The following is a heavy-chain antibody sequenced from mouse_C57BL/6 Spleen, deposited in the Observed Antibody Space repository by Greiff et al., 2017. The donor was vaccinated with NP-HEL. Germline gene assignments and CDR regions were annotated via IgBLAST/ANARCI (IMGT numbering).Heavy chain of an antibody. CDR1: GYTFTGYW. D-gene: IGHD3-3*01. CDR3: ARRTPRDACFAY. Sequence: QVQLQQSGAELMKPGASVKLSCKATGYTFTGYWIEWVTQRPGHGLEWIGEILPGSGSTNYNEKFKGKATFTADTSSNTVYRQLSSLTTEDSASFYCARRTPRDACFAYWGQGTLVTVSA. V-gene: IGHV1-9*01. J-gene: IGHJ3*01. CDR2: ILPGSGST.